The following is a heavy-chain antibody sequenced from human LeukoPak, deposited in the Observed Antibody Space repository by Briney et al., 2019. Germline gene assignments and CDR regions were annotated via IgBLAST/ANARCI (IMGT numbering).Heavy chain of an antibody. CDR2: INPNSGGT. Sequence: ASVKVSCKASGYTFTGYYMHWVRQAPGQGLEWMGWINPNSGGTNYAQKFQGRVTMTRDTSISTAYMELSRLRSDGTAVYYCARRVYSSSWYAGPDYFDYWGQGTLVTVSS. CDR3: ARRVYSSSWYAGPDYFDY. D-gene: IGHD6-13*01. CDR1: GYTFTGYY. V-gene: IGHV1-2*02. J-gene: IGHJ4*02.